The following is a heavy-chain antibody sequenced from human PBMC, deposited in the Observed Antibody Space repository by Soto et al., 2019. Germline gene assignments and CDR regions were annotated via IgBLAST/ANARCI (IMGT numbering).Heavy chain of an antibody. CDR3: ASRYCSGGDY. J-gene: IGHJ4*02. CDR2: ISYDGSNK. Sequence: QVQLVESGGGVVQPGRSLRLSCAASGFTFSSYAMHWVRHAPGKGLEWVAVISYDGSNKYYADSVKGRFTISRDNSKNTLYLQMNSLRAEDTAVYYCASRYCSGGDYWGQGTLVTVSS. D-gene: IGHD2-15*01. V-gene: IGHV3-30-3*01. CDR1: GFTFSSYA.